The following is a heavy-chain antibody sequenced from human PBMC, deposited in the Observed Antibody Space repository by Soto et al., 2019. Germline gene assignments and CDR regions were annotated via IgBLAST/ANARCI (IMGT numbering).Heavy chain of an antibody. Sequence: GGSLRLSCAASGFTFSSYAMSWVRQAPGKGLEWVSAISGSGGSTYYADSVKGRFTISRDNSKNTLYLQMNSLRAEDTAVYYCAKGGRGGSGMRYYYYGMDVWGQGTTVTVSS. V-gene: IGHV3-23*01. J-gene: IGHJ6*02. CDR1: GFTFSSYA. CDR2: ISGSGGST. CDR3: AKGGRGGSGMRYYYYGMDV. D-gene: IGHD3-10*01.